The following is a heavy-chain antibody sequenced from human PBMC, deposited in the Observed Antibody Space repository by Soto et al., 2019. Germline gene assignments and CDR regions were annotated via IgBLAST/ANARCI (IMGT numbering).Heavy chain of an antibody. V-gene: IGHV1-24*01. CDR3: ATVPPDYGDYDDY. Sequence: ASVKVSFKVSGYTLTELSMHWVRQAPGKGLEWMGGFDPEDGETIYAQKFQGRVTMTEDTSTDTAYMELSSLRSEDTAVYYCATVPPDYGDYDDYWGQGTLVTVSS. CDR2: FDPEDGET. D-gene: IGHD4-17*01. J-gene: IGHJ4*02. CDR1: GYTLTELS.